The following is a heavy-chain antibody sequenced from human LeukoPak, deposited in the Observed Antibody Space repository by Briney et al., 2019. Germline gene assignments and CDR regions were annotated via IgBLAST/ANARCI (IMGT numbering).Heavy chain of an antibody. CDR2: INAGNGNT. Sequence: GASVKVPCKASGYTFTSYAMHWVRQAPGQSLEWMGWINAGNGNTKYSQKFQARVTITRDTSASTAYMELSSLRSEDTAVYHCALQGVRGVSYYFDYWGQGTLVTVSS. V-gene: IGHV1-3*01. D-gene: IGHD3-10*01. CDR3: ALQGVRGVSYYFDY. CDR1: GYTFTSYA. J-gene: IGHJ4*02.